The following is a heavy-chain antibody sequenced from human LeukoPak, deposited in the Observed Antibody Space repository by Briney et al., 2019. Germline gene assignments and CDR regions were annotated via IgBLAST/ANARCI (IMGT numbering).Heavy chain of an antibody. CDR1: GGSISSGGYY. CDR3: ARGRPTGYYDSSGYYYARPPKVFDY. V-gene: IGHV4-31*03. D-gene: IGHD3-22*01. J-gene: IGHJ4*02. Sequence: SETLSLTCTVSGGSISSGGYYWSWIRQHPGKGLEWIGYIYYSGSTYYNPSLKSRVTISVDTSKNQFSLKLSSVTAADSAVYYCARGRPTGYYDSSGYYYARPPKVFDYWGQGTLVTVSS. CDR2: IYYSGST.